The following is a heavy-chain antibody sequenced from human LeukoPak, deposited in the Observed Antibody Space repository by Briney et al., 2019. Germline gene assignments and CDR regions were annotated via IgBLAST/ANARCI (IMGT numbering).Heavy chain of an antibody. Sequence: SETLSLTCTVSGGSISSYYWSWIRQPAGKGLEWIGRIYTSSSTNYYPSLKSRVTMSADTSKNQFSLKLSSVTAADTAVYYCARDRGYSNYYYYYMDVWGKGTTVTVSS. V-gene: IGHV4-4*07. CDR1: GGSISSYY. J-gene: IGHJ6*03. CDR2: IYTSSST. CDR3: ARDRGYSNYYYYYMDV. D-gene: IGHD4-11*01.